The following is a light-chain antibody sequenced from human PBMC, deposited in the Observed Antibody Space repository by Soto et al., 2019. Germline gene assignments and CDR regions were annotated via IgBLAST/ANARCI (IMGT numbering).Light chain of an antibody. CDR1: QDIGSD. V-gene: IGKV1-6*01. CDR3: RQDHDESWT. Sequence: TQSPPSLSVSVGERPTLXCRASQDIGSDLSWYQQKPGKAPTLLIYAASNLQSGVPSRFRGSRSGTEFTLTVSSLQPEDFATYYCRQDHDESWTFGQGTKVDIK. CDR2: AAS. J-gene: IGKJ1*01.